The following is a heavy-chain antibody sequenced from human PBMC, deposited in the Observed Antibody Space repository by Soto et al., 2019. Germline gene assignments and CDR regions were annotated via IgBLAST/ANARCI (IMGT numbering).Heavy chain of an antibody. D-gene: IGHD6-13*01. CDR3: AREPEGIAADRDY. J-gene: IGHJ4*02. Sequence: GGSLRLSCAASGFTFRTYGMNWVRRAPGGGLEWVASISSSGSFIYYADSVKGRFTISRDDAEKSLYLQMNSLRAEDTALYYCAREPEGIAADRDYWGRVTLVT. CDR2: ISSSGSFI. CDR1: GFTFRTYG. V-gene: IGHV3-21*01.